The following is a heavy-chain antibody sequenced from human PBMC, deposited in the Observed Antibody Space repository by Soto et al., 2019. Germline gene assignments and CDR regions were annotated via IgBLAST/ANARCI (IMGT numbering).Heavy chain of an antibody. J-gene: IGHJ6*02. CDR1: GGTFSSYA. CDR3: AGGYCSGGSCYPYGMDV. V-gene: IGHV1-69*06. CDR2: IIPIFGTA. Sequence: ASVKVSCKASGGTFSSYAISWVRQAPGQGLEWMGGIIPIFGTANYAQKFQGRVTITADKSTSTAYMELSSLRSEDTAVYYCAGGYCSGGSCYPYGMDVWGQGTTVTVSS. D-gene: IGHD2-15*01.